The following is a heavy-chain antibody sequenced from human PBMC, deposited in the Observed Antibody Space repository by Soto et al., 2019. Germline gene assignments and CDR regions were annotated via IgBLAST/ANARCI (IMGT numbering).Heavy chain of an antibody. V-gene: IGHV1-46*01. CDR3: STQTRSRTLRSAFDI. Sequence: ASVKVSCKASGYTFTSYYMHWVRQAPGQGLEWMGIINPSGGSTSYAQKFQGRVTMTRDTSTSTVYMELSSLRSEDTAVYYCSTQTRSRTLRSAFDIWGQGTMVTVSS. D-gene: IGHD2-15*01. J-gene: IGHJ3*02. CDR2: INPSGGST. CDR1: GYTFTSYY.